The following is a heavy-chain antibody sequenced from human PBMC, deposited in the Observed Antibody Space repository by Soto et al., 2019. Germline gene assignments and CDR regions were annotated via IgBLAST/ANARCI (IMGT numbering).Heavy chain of an antibody. CDR2: INSDGSNT. D-gene: IGHD3-16*01. CDR1: GFTFSNYW. J-gene: IGHJ4*02. CDR3: ARVRGNRDYDY. V-gene: IGHV3-74*01. Sequence: EVQLVESGGGLVQPGGSLRLSCAASGFTFSNYWMHWVRQPPGRGLVWVSRINSDGSNTYYAESVKGRFTISRDNAKNTVYLQMNSRRAEDTAGYYWARVRGNRDYDYWGQGTLVTVSS.